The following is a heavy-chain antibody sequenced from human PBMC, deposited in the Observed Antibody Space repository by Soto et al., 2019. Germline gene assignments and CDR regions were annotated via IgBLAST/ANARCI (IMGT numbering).Heavy chain of an antibody. D-gene: IGHD5-18*01. CDR1: GGSVSSGSYY. CDR3: ARISVYSYGLPPYFDY. V-gene: IGHV4-61*01. CDR2: IYYSGST. Sequence: QVQLQESGPGLVKPSETLSLTCTVSGGSVSSGSYYWSWIRQPPGKGLEWIGYIYYSGSTNYNPSLKSRVTISVDTSKNQFSLKLSSVTAADTAVYYCARISVYSYGLPPYFDYWGQGTLVTVSS. J-gene: IGHJ4*02.